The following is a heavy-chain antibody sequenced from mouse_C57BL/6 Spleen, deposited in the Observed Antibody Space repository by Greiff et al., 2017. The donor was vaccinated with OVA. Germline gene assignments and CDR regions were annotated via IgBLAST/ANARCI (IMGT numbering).Heavy chain of an antibody. Sequence: QVQLQQSGPGLVAPSQSLSITCTVSGFSLTSYAISWVRQPPGKGLEWLGVIWTGGGTNYNSALKSRLSISKDNSKSQVFLKMNSLQTDDTARYYCARNLVEGDGYYGAYWGQGTLVTVSA. V-gene: IGHV2-9-1*01. D-gene: IGHD2-3*01. CDR3: ARNLVEGDGYYGAY. CDR2: IWTGGGT. J-gene: IGHJ3*01. CDR1: GFSLTSYA.